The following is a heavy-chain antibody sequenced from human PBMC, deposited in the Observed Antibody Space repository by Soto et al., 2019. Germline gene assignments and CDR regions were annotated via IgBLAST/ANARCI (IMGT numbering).Heavy chain of an antibody. CDR3: ARDFWGAIQWYMDL. CDR2: IWYDGHNR. CDR1: GFRFSRYA. Sequence: QVQLVESGGGVVQPGGSLRLSCAASGFRFSRYAMHWVRQAPGKGLEWVAAIWYDGHNRYDGDSVKGRVTISRDNSRNTVDLQINSLRAEDTAIYFCARDFWGAIQWYMDLWGRGTLVKVSS. J-gene: IGHJ2*01. V-gene: IGHV3-33*01. D-gene: IGHD3-3*01.